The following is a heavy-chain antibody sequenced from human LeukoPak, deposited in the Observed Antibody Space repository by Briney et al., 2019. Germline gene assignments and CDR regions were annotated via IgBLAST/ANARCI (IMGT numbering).Heavy chain of an antibody. D-gene: IGHD1-1*01. V-gene: IGHV3-9*01. CDR3: AKARRYIWNGGDAFDI. CDR1: GFKFDDFP. J-gene: IGHJ3*02. CDR2: INWNIGGI. Sequence: GRSLRLSCAASGFKFDDFPMHWVRQPPGKGLEWVSGINWNIGGIGYADSVKGRFTISRDNAKNSVYLQMSSLRVEDTALYYCAKARRYIWNGGDAFDIWGQGTVVTVSS.